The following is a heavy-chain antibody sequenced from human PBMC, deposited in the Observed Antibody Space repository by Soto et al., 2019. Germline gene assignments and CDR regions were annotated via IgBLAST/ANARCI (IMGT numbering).Heavy chain of an antibody. J-gene: IGHJ4*02. V-gene: IGHV4-59*08. CDR1: GASLSSYY. D-gene: IGHD4-4*01. CDR3: ARTLGPQVTGYVDSDYRWTTDQ. CDR2: IYYSGST. Sequence: SETLSLTCVVSGASLSSYYWSWIRQPPGKGLEWIGYIYYSGSTNYNPSLKSRVTISVDTSKNQFFLRLTSVTAADTGVYFCARTLGPQVTGYVDSDYRWTTDQWGQGTLVTVAS.